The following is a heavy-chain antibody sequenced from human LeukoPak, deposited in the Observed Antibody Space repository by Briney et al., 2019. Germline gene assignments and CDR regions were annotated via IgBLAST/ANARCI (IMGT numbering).Heavy chain of an antibody. CDR1: GGTFSSYA. D-gene: IGHD2-2*01. CDR2: IIPIFGTA. V-gene: IGHV1-69*06. CDR3: ARDLGIVVVPAVHFDY. J-gene: IGHJ4*02. Sequence: SVKVSCKASGGTFSSYAISWVRQAPGQGLEWMGRIIPIFGTANYAQKFQGRVTITADKSTSTAYMELSSLRSEDTAVYYCARDLGIVVVPAVHFDYWGQGTLVTVSS.